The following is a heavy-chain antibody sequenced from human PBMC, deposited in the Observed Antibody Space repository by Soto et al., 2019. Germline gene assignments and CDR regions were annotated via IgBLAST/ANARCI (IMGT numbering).Heavy chain of an antibody. CDR1: GFTFSSYG. Sequence: GGSLGLSCAASGFTFSSYGMHWVRQAPGKGLEWVAVIWYDGSNKYYADSVKGRFTISRDNSKNTLYLQMNSLRAEDTAVYYCARGGHVVVVAAASFDYWGQGTLVTVSS. V-gene: IGHV3-33*01. J-gene: IGHJ4*02. D-gene: IGHD2-15*01. CDR3: ARGGHVVVVAAASFDY. CDR2: IWYDGSNK.